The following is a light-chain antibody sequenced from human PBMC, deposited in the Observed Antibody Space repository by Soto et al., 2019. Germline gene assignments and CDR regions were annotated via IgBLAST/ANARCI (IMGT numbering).Light chain of an antibody. Sequence: DIQMTQSPASLAASLGDRITISCRASQTISNYLNWYHQKPGEAPKILIYGASTLQSGVPSSVSGSGSGTEXTLSIXSLQPEDFGTYYCQQSYNVPFTFGPGTKVDVK. CDR3: QQSYNVPFT. V-gene: IGKV1-39*01. CDR1: QTISNY. CDR2: GAS. J-gene: IGKJ3*01.